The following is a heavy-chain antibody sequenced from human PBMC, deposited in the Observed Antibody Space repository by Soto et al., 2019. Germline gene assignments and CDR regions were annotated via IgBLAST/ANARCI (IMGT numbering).Heavy chain of an antibody. J-gene: IGHJ3*02. CDR3: ARPFIYDSSGYRDAFDI. V-gene: IGHV4-39*01. CDR1: GGSISSSSYY. CDR2: IYYSGST. Sequence: QLQLQESGPGLVKPSETLSLTCTVSGGSISSSSYYWGWIRQPPGKGLEWIGSIYYSGSTYYNPSLKSRVTISVDTSKNQFSLKLSSVTAADTAVYYCARPFIYDSSGYRDAFDIWGQGTMVTVSS. D-gene: IGHD3-22*01.